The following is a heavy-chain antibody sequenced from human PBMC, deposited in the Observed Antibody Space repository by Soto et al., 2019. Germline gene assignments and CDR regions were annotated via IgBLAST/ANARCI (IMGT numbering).Heavy chain of an antibody. CDR1: GGPISSYY. J-gene: IGHJ4*02. CDR3: ATRSNGEGDDSDY. Sequence: QVQLQESGPGLVKPSETLSLTCTVSGGPISSYYWSWIRQPPGKGLEWIGCMVYSGSTNYNPSLKSRVPISVDTSKNQFSLKLSSVTAADTAVYFCATRSNGEGDDSDYWGQGTLVTVSS. CDR2: MVYSGST. V-gene: IGHV4-59*08. D-gene: IGHD3-10*01.